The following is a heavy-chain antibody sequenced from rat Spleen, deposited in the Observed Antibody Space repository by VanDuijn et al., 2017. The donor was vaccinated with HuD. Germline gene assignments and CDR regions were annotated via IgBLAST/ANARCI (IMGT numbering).Heavy chain of an antibody. CDR2: ISYDGSST. V-gene: IGHV5-29*01. CDR1: GFTFSDYY. CDR3: ARGQGRTADFDY. D-gene: IGHD1-11*01. J-gene: IGHJ2*01. Sequence: EVQLVESDGGLVQPGRSLKLSCAASGFTFSDYYMAWVRQAPTKGLEWVATISYDGSSTYYRDSVKDRFTISRDYAKSTLYLQMDSLRSEDTATYYCARGQGRTADFDYWGQGVMVTVSS.